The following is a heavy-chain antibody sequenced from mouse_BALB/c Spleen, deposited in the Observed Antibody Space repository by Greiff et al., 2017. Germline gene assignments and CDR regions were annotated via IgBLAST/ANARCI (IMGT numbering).Heavy chain of an antibody. V-gene: IGHV7-3*02. CDR2: IRNKANGYTK. D-gene: IGHD2-2*01. CDR1: GFTFTDYY. Sequence: EVKVVESGGGLVQPGGSLRLSCATSGFTFTDYYMSWVRQPPGKALEWLGFIRNKANGYTKEYSASVKGRFTISRDNSKSILYLQMNTLRAEDSATYYCARAYGYDEAWFAYWGQGTLVTVSA. J-gene: IGHJ3*01. CDR3: ARAYGYDEAWFAY.